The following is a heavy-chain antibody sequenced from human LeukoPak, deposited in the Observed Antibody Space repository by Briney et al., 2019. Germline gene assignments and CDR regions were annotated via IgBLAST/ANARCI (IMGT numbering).Heavy chain of an antibody. CDR1: GFTFSDYY. CDR2: IKQDGSEK. J-gene: IGHJ4*02. CDR3: ARDRRWIQRAFDY. Sequence: GGSLRLSCAASGFTFSDYYMSWIRQAPGKGLEWVANIKQDGSEKYYVDSVKGRFTISRDNAKNSLYLQMNSLRAEDTAVYYCARDRRWIQRAFDYWGQGTLVTVSS. D-gene: IGHD5-18*01. V-gene: IGHV3-7*01.